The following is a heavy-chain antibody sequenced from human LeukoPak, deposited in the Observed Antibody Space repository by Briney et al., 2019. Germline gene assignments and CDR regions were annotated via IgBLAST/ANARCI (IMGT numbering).Heavy chain of an antibody. J-gene: IGHJ3*02. CDR1: GFTFRDYY. CDR3: ARAFNDAFDI. V-gene: IGHV3-11*04. Sequence: SGGSLRLSCAASGFTFRDYYMGWIRQAPGKGLEWASYIDNSGSRIYTADSVKGRFTITRDNAKNSLYLQMNSLRAEDTAVYYCARAFNDAFDIWGQGTMVTVSS. CDR2: IDNSGSRI.